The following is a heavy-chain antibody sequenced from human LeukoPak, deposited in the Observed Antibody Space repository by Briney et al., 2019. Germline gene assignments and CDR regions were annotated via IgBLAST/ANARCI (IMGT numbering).Heavy chain of an antibody. V-gene: IGHV4-61*08. CDR2: IYYSGST. CDR3: ARGGYYEKGGDY. CDR1: GGSISSGGYY. Sequence: SETLSLTCTVSGGSISSGGYYWSWIRQPPGKGLEWIGYIYYSGSTNYNPSLKSRVTISVDTSKNQFSLKLSSVTAADTAVYYCARGGYYEKGGDYWGQGTLVTVSS. D-gene: IGHD3-22*01. J-gene: IGHJ4*02.